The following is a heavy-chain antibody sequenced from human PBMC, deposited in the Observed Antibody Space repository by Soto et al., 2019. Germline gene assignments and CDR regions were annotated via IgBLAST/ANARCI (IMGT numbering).Heavy chain of an antibody. CDR1: GGFISSSDW. Sequence: QVQLQESGPGLVKPSGTLSLTCAVSGGFISSSDWWSWVRQPPGKGLEWIGEVYDSGSTNYNPSLKSRVTISVDKSKNQFSLKLRSVTAADTAVYYCARGIDYYSAEYFQHWGPGTLVTVSS. D-gene: IGHD3-22*01. J-gene: IGHJ1*01. CDR3: ARGIDYYSAEYFQH. V-gene: IGHV4-4*02. CDR2: VYDSGST.